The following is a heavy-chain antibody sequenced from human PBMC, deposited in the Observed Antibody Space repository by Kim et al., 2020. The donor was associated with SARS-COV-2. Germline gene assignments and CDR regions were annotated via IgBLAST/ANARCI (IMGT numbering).Heavy chain of an antibody. Sequence: VKGRFTISRDKSKNTLYLKMNSLRAEDTAVYYCAKEATTVTTHYYGMDVWGQGTTVTVSS. J-gene: IGHJ6*02. CDR3: AKEATTVTTHYYGMDV. D-gene: IGHD4-17*01. V-gene: IGHV3-30*02.